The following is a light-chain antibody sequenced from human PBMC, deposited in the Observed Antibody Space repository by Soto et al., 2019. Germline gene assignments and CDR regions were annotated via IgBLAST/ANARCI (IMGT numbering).Light chain of an antibody. CDR3: QHYNDWPRT. CDR2: GAS. V-gene: IGKV3-15*01. CDR1: QSVGSN. J-gene: IGKJ1*01. Sequence: EIVMTQSPATLSVSPGEGATLSCRASQSVGSNLAWYQQKLGQAPRLLIFGASTRATGIPARFSGSGSGTEFTLTISSLQPEDFAVYYCQHYNDWPRTFGLGTKVDIK.